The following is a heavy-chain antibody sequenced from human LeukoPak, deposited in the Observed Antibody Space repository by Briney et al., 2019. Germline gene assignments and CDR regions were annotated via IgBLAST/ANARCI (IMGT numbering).Heavy chain of an antibody. CDR1: GFTFRSYS. CDR3: ARGAAMDGPYNWFDP. V-gene: IGHV3-48*01. J-gene: IGHJ5*02. D-gene: IGHD2-8*01. Sequence: GGSLRLSCAASGFTFRSYSMNWVRQAPGKGLEWVSYISTSRTTIYYADSVKGRFTISRDNAKNSVDLQMNSLRAEDTAVYYCARGAAMDGPYNWFDPWGQGTLVTVSS. CDR2: ISTSRTTI.